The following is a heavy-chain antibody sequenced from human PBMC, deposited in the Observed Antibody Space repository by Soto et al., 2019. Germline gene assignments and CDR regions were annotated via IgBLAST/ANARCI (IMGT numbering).Heavy chain of an antibody. CDR2: IRSKANSYAT. CDR3: TSIQLPDPGR. J-gene: IGHJ4*02. V-gene: IGHV3-73*01. Sequence: GGSLRLSCAASGFTFSGSAMHWVRQASGKGLEWVGRIRSKANSYATAYAASVKGRFTISRDDSKDTAYLQMNSLKTEDTAVYYCTSIQLPDPGRWGQGTLVTVSS. CDR1: GFTFSGSA. D-gene: IGHD5-18*01.